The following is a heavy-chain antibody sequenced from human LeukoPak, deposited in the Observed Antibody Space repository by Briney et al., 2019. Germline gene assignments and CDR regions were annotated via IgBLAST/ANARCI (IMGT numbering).Heavy chain of an antibody. Sequence: GGSLRLSCAASGFTFSNAWMSWVRQAPGKGLEWVGRIKSKTDGGTTDYAAPVKGRYTISRDDSKNTLYLQMNSLKTEDTAVYYCTTGLAPVYSGSYLARYYFDYWGQGTLVTVSS. CDR3: TTGLAPVYSGSYLARYYFDY. V-gene: IGHV3-15*01. J-gene: IGHJ4*02. D-gene: IGHD1-26*01. CDR1: GFTFSNAW. CDR2: IKSKTDGGTT.